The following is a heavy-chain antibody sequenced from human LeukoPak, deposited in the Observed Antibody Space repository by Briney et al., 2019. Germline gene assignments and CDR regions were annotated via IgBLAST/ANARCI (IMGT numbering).Heavy chain of an antibody. J-gene: IGHJ6*03. D-gene: IGHD3-3*01. Sequence: SVKVSCKASGGTFSSYAISWVRQAPGQGLEWMGGIIPIFGTANYAQKFQGRVTITAAESTSTAYMELSSLRSEDTAVYYCARSPLEWFSRVNMEYYYHMDVWGKGTTVTVSS. V-gene: IGHV1-69*01. CDR2: IIPIFGTA. CDR3: ARSPLEWFSRVNMEYYYHMDV. CDR1: GGTFSSYA.